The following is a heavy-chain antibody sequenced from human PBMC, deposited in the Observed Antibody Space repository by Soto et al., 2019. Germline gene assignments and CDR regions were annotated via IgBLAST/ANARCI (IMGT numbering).Heavy chain of an antibody. Sequence: APMQVLRKSSGYTFSSYGSTWVPQAPGQGLEVMGWICAYNGNTNYAQKLQGRVTMTTDTSTSTAYMELRSLRSDDTAVYYCASNRGTYCTNGVCHQDWFDPWGQGTLVTVSS. V-gene: IGHV1-18*04. CDR1: GYTFSSYG. CDR3: ASNRGTYCTNGVCHQDWFDP. CDR2: ICAYNGNT. J-gene: IGHJ5*02. D-gene: IGHD2-8*01.